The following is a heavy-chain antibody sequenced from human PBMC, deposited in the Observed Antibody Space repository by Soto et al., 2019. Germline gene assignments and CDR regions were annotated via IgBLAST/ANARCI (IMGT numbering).Heavy chain of an antibody. D-gene: IGHD3-22*01. V-gene: IGHV1-69*10. CDR1: GYTFTSYT. Sequence: VKVSCKTSGYTFTSYTITWVRQAPGQGLEWMGRIIPIIGIINYAQKFQGRVTITADKFTGTAYMELTRLRSDDTAVYYCAGDPDSHYNDSHASSYPWGQGTLVTVSS. CDR2: IIPIIGII. J-gene: IGHJ5*02. CDR3: AGDPDSHYNDSHASSYP.